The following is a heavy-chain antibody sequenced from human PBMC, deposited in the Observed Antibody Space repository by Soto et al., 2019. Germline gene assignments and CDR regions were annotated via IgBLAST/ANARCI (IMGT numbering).Heavy chain of an antibody. V-gene: IGHV3-21*01. CDR3: ARGGGGLSY. D-gene: IGHD2-21*01. Sequence: DVQLVESGGGLVKPGGSLRLSCEASGFTFSISAMNWVRQAPGKGLEWVSSINSRSTAVRYADSVKGRFTISRDNANNSPPLQLTSLRPEDTAVYSCARGGGGLSYWGQGNLVSVSS. CDR1: GFTFSISA. CDR2: INSRSTAV. J-gene: IGHJ4*02.